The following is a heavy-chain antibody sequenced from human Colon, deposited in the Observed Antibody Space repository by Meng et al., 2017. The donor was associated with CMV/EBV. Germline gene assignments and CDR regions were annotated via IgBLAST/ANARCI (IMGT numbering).Heavy chain of an antibody. D-gene: IGHD3-10*01. CDR3: ATDTARVRGY. CDR1: GFTFSRNW. Sequence: GESLKISCEVSGFTFSRNWFSWVRQAPEKGLEWVANINPDGSEKYYLDSVKGRFTIFRDNAKNSLYLQVNSLRVEDTAVYYCATDTARVRGYWGQGTLVTAS. J-gene: IGHJ4*02. V-gene: IGHV3-7*04. CDR2: INPDGSEK.